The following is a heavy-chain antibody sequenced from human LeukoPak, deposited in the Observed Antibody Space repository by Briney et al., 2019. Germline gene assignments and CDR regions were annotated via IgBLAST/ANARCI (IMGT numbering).Heavy chain of an antibody. CDR1: GFTFSSYS. V-gene: IGHV3-21*01. CDR3: AATRGIAVAGAFDY. J-gene: IGHJ4*02. Sequence: GGSLRLSCAASGFTFSSYSMNWVRQAPGKGLEWVSSISSSSSYIYYADSVKGRFTISRDNAKNSLYLQMNSQRAEDTAVYYCAATRGIAVAGAFDYWGQGTLVTVSS. D-gene: IGHD6-19*01. CDR2: ISSSSSYI.